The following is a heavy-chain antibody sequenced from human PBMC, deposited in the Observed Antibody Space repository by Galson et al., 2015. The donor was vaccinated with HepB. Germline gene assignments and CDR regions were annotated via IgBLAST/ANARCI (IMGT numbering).Heavy chain of an antibody. CDR2: IKRDSSEK. J-gene: IGHJ4*02. D-gene: IGHD4/OR15-4a*01. CDR1: GFEFNFYW. Sequence: SLRLSCAASGFEFNFYWMTWVRQAPGKGLEWVANIKRDSSEKYLADSVKGRFAISRENAKTPVYLQMNDLRAEDTAVYYCARARSNGANYHLVFDSWGQGALVTISS. V-gene: IGHV3-7*01. CDR3: ARARSNGANYHLVFDS.